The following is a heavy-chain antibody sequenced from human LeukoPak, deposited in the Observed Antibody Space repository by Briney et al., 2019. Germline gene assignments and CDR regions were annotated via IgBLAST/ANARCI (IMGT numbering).Heavy chain of an antibody. CDR1: GLTFSHYW. V-gene: IGHV3-7*01. Sequence: PGGFLRLSCEASGLTFSHYWMSWVRQAPGKGLEWVSNIKHDGSEKYYVASVKGRFTISKDIPKNSLYLQMNSLRTEDTAVSYCVICRSGYVKDRTFESWGQGTLVTVSS. D-gene: IGHD5-12*01. J-gene: IGHJ4*02. CDR2: IKHDGSEK. CDR3: VICRSGYVKDRTFES.